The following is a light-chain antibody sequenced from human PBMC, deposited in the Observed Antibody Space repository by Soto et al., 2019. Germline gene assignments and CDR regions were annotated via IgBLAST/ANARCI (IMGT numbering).Light chain of an antibody. CDR3: SSYTSTSTLYV. CDR1: GSDVGEYNY. J-gene: IGLJ1*01. Sequence: QSALTQPASMSGSLGQSITISCTGTGSDVGEYNYVSWYQQHPGKAPKLMIYEVRNRPSGVSNRFSGSKSGNTASLAIAGLQAEDEADYYCSSYTSTSTLYVFGTGTKLTVL. CDR2: EVR. V-gene: IGLV2-14*01.